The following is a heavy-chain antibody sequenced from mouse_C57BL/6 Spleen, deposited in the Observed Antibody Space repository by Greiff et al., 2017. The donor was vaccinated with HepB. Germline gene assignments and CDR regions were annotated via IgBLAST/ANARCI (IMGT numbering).Heavy chain of an antibody. CDR3: ARDEISHYYGSSYFDY. Sequence: EVNLVESGGGLVKPGGSLKLSCAASGFTFSSYAMSWVRQTPEKRLEWVATISDGGSYTYYPDNVKGRFTISRDNAKNNLYLQMSHLKSEDTAMYYCARDEISHYYGSSYFDYWGQGTTLTVSS. CDR1: GFTFSSYA. D-gene: IGHD1-1*01. J-gene: IGHJ2*01. V-gene: IGHV5-4*01. CDR2: ISDGGSYT.